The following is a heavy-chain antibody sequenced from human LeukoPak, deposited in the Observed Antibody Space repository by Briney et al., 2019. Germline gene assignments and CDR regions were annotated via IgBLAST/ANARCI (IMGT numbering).Heavy chain of an antibody. Sequence: GGSLRLSCAASGFTFSSYAMSWVRQAPGKGLEWVSAISGSGGSTYYADSVKGRFTISRDNSKNTLYLQMNSLRAEDTAVYYCAKDLSDYYDSSGSSGYWGQGTLVTVSS. CDR1: GFTFSSYA. V-gene: IGHV3-23*01. CDR3: AKDLSDYYDSSGSSGY. D-gene: IGHD3-22*01. CDR2: ISGSGGST. J-gene: IGHJ4*02.